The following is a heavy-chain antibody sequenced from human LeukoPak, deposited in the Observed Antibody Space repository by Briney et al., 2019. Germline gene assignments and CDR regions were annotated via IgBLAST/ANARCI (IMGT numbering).Heavy chain of an antibody. Sequence: SETLSLTCAVSGYSISSGYYWGWIRQPPGKGLEWIGSLYHSGSTCYNPSLKSRVTISVDTSKNQFSLKLSSVTAADTAVYYCARDSSRTTTPAFDIWGQGTMVTVSS. J-gene: IGHJ3*02. CDR2: LYHSGST. CDR3: ARDSSRTTTPAFDI. D-gene: IGHD4-17*01. V-gene: IGHV4-38-2*02. CDR1: GYSISSGYY.